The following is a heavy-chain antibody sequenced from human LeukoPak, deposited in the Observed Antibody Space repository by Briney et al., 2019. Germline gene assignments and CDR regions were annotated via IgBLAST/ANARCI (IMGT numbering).Heavy chain of an antibody. CDR3: PRGGVYKWNYLGWGAGYYYYYMDV. J-gene: IGHJ6*03. D-gene: IGHD1-7*01. CDR1: GGSFSGYY. Sequence: NPSETLSLTCAAYGGSFSGYYWSWIRQPPGKGLEWIGEINHSGSTNYNPSLKSRVSIYVDRYQNQLSLSLSAVTAADTAVYYCPRGGVYKWNYLGWGAGYYYYYMDVWGKGTTVTVSS. CDR2: INHSGST. V-gene: IGHV4-34*01.